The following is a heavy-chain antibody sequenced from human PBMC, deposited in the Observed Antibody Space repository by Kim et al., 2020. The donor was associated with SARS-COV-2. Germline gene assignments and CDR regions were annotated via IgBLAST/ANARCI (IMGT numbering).Heavy chain of an antibody. CDR2: ISSSSSTI. CDR1: GFTFSSYS. V-gene: IGHV3-48*02. Sequence: GGSLRLSCAASGFTFSSYSMNWVRQAPGKGLEWVSYISSSSSTIYYADSVKGRFTISRDNAKNSLYLQMNSLRDEDTAVYYCARDPQGVLLWFGELRELDYWRQGTLVTGSS. D-gene: IGHD3-10*01. J-gene: IGHJ4*02. CDR3: ARDPQGVLLWFGELRELDY.